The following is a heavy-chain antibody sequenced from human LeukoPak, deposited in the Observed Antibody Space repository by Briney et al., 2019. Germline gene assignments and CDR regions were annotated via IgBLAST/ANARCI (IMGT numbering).Heavy chain of an antibody. J-gene: IGHJ3*02. CDR3: ASLLTQYDAFDI. CDR2: ISSSSSYI. CDR1: GFTFSSYS. D-gene: IGHD2-15*01. V-gene: IGHV3-21*04. Sequence: PGGSLRLSCAASGFTFSSYSMNWVRQAPGKGLEWVSSISSSSSYIYYADSVKGRFTISRDNAKNSLYLQMNSLRAEDTALYYCASLLTQYDAFDIWGQGTMVTVSS.